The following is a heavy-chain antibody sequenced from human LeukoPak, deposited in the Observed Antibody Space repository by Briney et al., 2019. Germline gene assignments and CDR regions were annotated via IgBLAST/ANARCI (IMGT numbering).Heavy chain of an antibody. V-gene: IGHV4-39*07. J-gene: IGHJ5*02. CDR1: GGSISSSSYY. Sequence: SETLSLTCTVSGGSISSSSYYWGWIRQPPGKGLEWIGSIYYSGSTYYNPSLKSRVTISVDTSKNQFSLKLSSVTAADTAVYYCARLHRGSRRYCSGGSCYSVIDWFDPWGQRTLVTISS. CDR3: ARLHRGSRRYCSGGSCYSVIDWFDP. D-gene: IGHD2-15*01. CDR2: IYYSGST.